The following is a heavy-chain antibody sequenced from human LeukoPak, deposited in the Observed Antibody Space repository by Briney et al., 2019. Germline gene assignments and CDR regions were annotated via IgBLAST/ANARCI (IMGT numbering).Heavy chain of an antibody. Sequence: GGSLRLSCAASGFTFSSYWMNWARQAPGKGLEWVSSISSSSSYIYYADSVKGRFTISRDNAKNSLYLQMNSLRAEDTAVYYCARDQRLTLGVDDYWGQGTLVTVSS. CDR2: ISSSSSYI. CDR1: GFTFSSYW. V-gene: IGHV3-21*01. CDR3: ARDQRLTLGVDDY. D-gene: IGHD1-14*01. J-gene: IGHJ4*02.